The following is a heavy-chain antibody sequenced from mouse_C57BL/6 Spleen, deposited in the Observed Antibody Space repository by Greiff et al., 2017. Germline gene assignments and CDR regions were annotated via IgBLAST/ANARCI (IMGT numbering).Heavy chain of an antibody. CDR3: TRDGSSPYYFDY. CDR2: IDPETGGT. J-gene: IGHJ2*01. CDR1: GYTFTDYE. D-gene: IGHD1-1*01. Sequence: VKLVESGAELVRPGASVTLSCKASGYTFTDYEMHWVKQTPVHGLEWIGAIDPETGGTAYNQKFKGKAILTADKSSSTAYMELRSLTSEDSAVYYCTRDGSSPYYFDYWGQGTTLTVSS. V-gene: IGHV1-15*01.